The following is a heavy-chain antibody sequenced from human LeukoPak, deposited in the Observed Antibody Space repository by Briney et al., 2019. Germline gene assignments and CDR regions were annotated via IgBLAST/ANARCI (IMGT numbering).Heavy chain of an antibody. CDR1: GFTFSTYV. D-gene: IGHD6-13*01. CDR2: ISSAGTT. CDR3: ARDLEAANTYYFDY. V-gene: IGHV3-66*01. J-gene: IGHJ4*02. Sequence: GGSLRLSCAASGFTFSTYVMNWVRQAPGKGLEWVSIISSAGTTYYADSVKGRFTISRDNSKNTVYLQVNSLRDEDTAVYYCARDLEAANTYYFDYWGQGTMVTVSS.